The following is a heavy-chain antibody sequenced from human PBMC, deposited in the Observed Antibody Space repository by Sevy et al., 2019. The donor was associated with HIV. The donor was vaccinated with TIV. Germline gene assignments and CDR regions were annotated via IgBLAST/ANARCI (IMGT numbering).Heavy chain of an antibody. Sequence: SETLSLTCIVSGASISNTAYYWGWIRQSPGKGLEWIASIRHGGYTFYNPSLKSRVTISADTSKNQFSLKLTSVSAAATSIYYCVGPKLTYTKGWHYFDYWGQGTLVTVSS. CDR1: GASISNTAYY. CDR2: IRHGGYT. J-gene: IGHJ4*02. CDR3: VGPKLTYTKGWHYFDY. D-gene: IGHD3-16*02. V-gene: IGHV4-39*01.